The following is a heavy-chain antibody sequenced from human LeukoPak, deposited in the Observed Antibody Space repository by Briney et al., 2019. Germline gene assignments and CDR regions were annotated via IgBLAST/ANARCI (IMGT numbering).Heavy chain of an antibody. D-gene: IGHD3-22*01. Sequence: GESLDAYCKGPGYTYTSYWLGGVRQMPGKDLELMGIIYPGDSDTRYSPSFQGQVTISADKSINTAYLQWSSLKASDTAMYYCAVYLDYYDSSGYFPYWGKETLVTVS. CDR2: IYPGDSDT. CDR1: GYTYTSYW. V-gene: IGHV5-51*01. J-gene: IGHJ4*02. CDR3: AVYLDYYDSSGYFPY.